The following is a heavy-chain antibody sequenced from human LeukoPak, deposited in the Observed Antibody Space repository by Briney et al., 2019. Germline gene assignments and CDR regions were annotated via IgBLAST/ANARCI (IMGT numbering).Heavy chain of an antibody. J-gene: IGHJ4*02. CDR2: IYPGDSDT. CDR3: ARAYGDYPSAGDY. V-gene: IGHV5-51*01. D-gene: IGHD4-17*01. CDR1: GYNFTNYW. Sequence: GESLKISRKGSGYNFTNYWIGWVRQMPRKGPEWGAIIYPGDSDTRYSPSFQGQVTISADKSISTAYLQWSSLKASDTAMYYCARAYGDYPSAGDYWGQGTLVTVSS.